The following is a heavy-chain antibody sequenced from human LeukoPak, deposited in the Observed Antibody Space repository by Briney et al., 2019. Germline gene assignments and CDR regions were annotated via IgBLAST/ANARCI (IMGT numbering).Heavy chain of an antibody. J-gene: IGHJ4*02. CDR1: GYSFTSYW. V-gene: IGHV5-51*01. D-gene: IGHD3-3*01. Sequence: GESLKTSCKGSGYSFTSYWIGWGRQMPGEGLEWMGIIYPGDSDTRYSPSFQGQVTISADKSISTAYLQWSSLKAADTAMYYCARSAIFGVVMGPYYFDYWGQGTLVTVSS. CDR2: IYPGDSDT. CDR3: ARSAIFGVVMGPYYFDY.